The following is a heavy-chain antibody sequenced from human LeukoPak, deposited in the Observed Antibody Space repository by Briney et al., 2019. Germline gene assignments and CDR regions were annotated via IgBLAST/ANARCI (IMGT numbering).Heavy chain of an antibody. CDR3: ARHVHDYGGNYGRRDYYMDV. Sequence: GESLKISCKGSGYSFTSYWIGWVRQMPGKGLEWMGIIYPGDSDTRYSPSFQGQVTISADKSISTAYLQWSSLKASDTAMYYCARHVHDYGGNYGRRDYYMDVWGKGTTVTVSS. D-gene: IGHD4-23*01. J-gene: IGHJ6*03. CDR2: IYPGDSDT. V-gene: IGHV5-51*01. CDR1: GYSFTSYW.